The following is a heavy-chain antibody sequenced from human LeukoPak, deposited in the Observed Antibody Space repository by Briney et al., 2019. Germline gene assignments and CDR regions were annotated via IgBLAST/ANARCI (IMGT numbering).Heavy chain of an antibody. J-gene: IGHJ4*02. CDR2: IYYSGST. Sequence: SETLSLTCTVSGGSISSGGYSWSWIRQHPGKGLEWIGYIYYSGSTYYNPSLKSRVTISVDTSKNQFSLKLSSVTAADTAVYYCARGSDYYDSSGYYSRYYFDYWGQGTLVTVSS. V-gene: IGHV4-31*03. CDR1: GGSISSGGYS. D-gene: IGHD3-22*01. CDR3: ARGSDYYDSSGYYSRYYFDY.